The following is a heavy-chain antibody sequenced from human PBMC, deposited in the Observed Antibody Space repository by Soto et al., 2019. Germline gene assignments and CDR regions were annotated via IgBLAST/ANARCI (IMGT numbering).Heavy chain of an antibody. D-gene: IGHD3-3*01. J-gene: IGHJ6*02. V-gene: IGHV3-21*01. Sequence: GGSLRLSCAGSGFTFSSYSMNWVRQAPGKGLEWVSSISSSSSYIYYADSVKGRFTISRDNAKNSLYLQMNSLRAEDTAVYYCARSPXYDFWSGYVYYYYGMDVWGQGTTVTVSS. CDR3: ARSPXYDFWSGYVYYYYGMDV. CDR1: GFTFSSYS. CDR2: ISSSSSYI.